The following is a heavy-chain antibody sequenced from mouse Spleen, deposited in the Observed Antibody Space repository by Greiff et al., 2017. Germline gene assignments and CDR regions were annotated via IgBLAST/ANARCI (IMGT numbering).Heavy chain of an antibody. Sequence: VQLQQSGPGLVKPSQSLSLTCSVTGYSITSGYYWNWIRQFPGNKLEWMGYISYDGSNNYNPSLKNRISITRDTSKNQFFLKLNSVTTEDTATYYCARSSNWFDYWGQGTTLTVSS. J-gene: IGHJ2*01. CDR1: GYSITSGYY. V-gene: IGHV3-6*01. CDR3: ARSSNWFDY. CDR2: ISYDGSN. D-gene: IGHD2-5*01.